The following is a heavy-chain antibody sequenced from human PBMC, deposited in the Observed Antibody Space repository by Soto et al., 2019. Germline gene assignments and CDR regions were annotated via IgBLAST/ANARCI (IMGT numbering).Heavy chain of an antibody. V-gene: IGHV1-18*01. D-gene: IGHD6-13*01. CDR1: GYTFTSYG. Sequence: QVQLVXSXXXXXXPGASVKVSCKASGYTFTSYGISWVRQAPGQGLEWMGWISAYNGNKKYAQKLQGRVSMTTDTSTSTAYMELRSLRSDDTAVYYCARDLGQQLFDYWGQGTLVTVSS. CDR2: ISAYNGNK. CDR3: ARDLGQQLFDY. J-gene: IGHJ4*02.